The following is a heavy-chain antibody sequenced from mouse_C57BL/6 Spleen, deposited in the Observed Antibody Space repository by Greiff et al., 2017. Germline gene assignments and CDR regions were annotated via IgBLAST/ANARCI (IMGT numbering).Heavy chain of an antibody. V-gene: IGHV1-26*01. CDR2: INPNNGGT. Sequence: VQLQQSGPELVKPGASVKISCKASGYTFTDYYMNWVKQSHGKSLEWIGDINPNNGGTSYNQKFKGKATLTVDKSSSTAYMELRSLTSEDSAVYYCARWGHYYGSSYVDYWGQGTTLTVSS. J-gene: IGHJ2*01. CDR3: ARWGHYYGSSYVDY. CDR1: GYTFTDYY. D-gene: IGHD1-1*01.